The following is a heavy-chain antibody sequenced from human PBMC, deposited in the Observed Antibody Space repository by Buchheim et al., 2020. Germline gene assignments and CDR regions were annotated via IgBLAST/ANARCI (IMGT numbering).Heavy chain of an antibody. CDR1: GFTFSSYA. CDR2: IGGSGGST. J-gene: IGHJ4*02. V-gene: IGHV3-23*01. CDR3: AKDPSRSGYTTSLDY. Sequence: EVQLLESGGGLVQPGGSLRLSCAASGFTFSSYAMSWVRQAPGKGLEWVASIGGSGGSTYCANSVKGRFTISRDNSKNTLYLEMNSLRVEDTAVFYCAKDPSRSGYTTSLDYWGQGTL. D-gene: IGHD5-12*01.